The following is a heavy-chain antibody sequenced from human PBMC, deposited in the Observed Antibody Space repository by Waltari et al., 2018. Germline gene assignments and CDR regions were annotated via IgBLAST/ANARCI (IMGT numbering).Heavy chain of an antibody. CDR2: IRYDGSNK. V-gene: IGHV3-30*02. J-gene: IGHJ6*03. CDR3: AKGFPSSSANSNMDV. CDR1: GFPFSRYG. D-gene: IGHD6-13*01. Sequence: QVQLVESGGGVVQPGGSLRLSCAASGFPFSRYGLHWVRQAPGKGLEWVAFIRYDGSNKYYADSVKGRFTISRDNSKNTLYLQMNRLRAEDTAVYYCAKGFPSSSANSNMDVWGKGTTVTISS.